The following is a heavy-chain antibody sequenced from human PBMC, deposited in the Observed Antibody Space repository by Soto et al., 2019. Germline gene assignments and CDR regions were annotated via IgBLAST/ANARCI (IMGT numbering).Heavy chain of an antibody. Sequence: SETLSLTCTVSGGSISSNSHYWGWIRQPPGKGLEWIGSVFKSGSTKYSASLKSRVTISVDTSKDQVSMRLSSLTVADTAVYYCARLFTEGYYIDSWGRGTMVTVSS. CDR1: GGSISSNSHY. D-gene: IGHD2-21*01. CDR2: VFKSGST. CDR3: ARLFTEGYYIDS. J-gene: IGHJ5*01. V-gene: IGHV4-39*01.